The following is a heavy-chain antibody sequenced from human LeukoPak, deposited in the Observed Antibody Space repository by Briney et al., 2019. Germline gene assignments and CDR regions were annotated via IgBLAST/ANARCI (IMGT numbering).Heavy chain of an antibody. D-gene: IGHD4-17*01. V-gene: IGHV4-38-2*02. CDR2: IYHSVST. Sequence: SETLSLTCTVSGYSISSGYYWGWIRQPPGKGLEWIGSIYHSVSTYYNPSLKSRVTISVDTSKNQFSLKLSSVTAADTAVYYCARLNGDYGDYGGYYFDYWGQGTLVTVSS. CDR3: ARLNGDYGDYGGYYFDY. CDR1: GYSISSGYY. J-gene: IGHJ4*02.